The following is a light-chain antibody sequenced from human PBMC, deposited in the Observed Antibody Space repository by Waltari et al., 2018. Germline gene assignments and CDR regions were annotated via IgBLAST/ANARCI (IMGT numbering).Light chain of an antibody. V-gene: IGKV3-15*01. CDR1: RAIGNN. CDR3: QQFNTLYS. J-gene: IGKJ2*01. CDR2: EAS. Sequence: EIVMTQSPATLSVSPGGGATLSCRASRAIGNNVAWYQQKPGQPLRLLIFEASTRATGIPARFSGSWSGTEFTLTISSLQSEDSAVYFCQQFNTLYSCGQGTKLEIK.